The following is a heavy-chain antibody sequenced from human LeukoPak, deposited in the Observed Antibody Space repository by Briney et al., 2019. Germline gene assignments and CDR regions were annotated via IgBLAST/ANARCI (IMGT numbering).Heavy chain of an antibody. Sequence: GASVKVSCKASGYTFTSYGISWVRQAPGQGLEWMGWISAYNGNTNYAQKLQGRVTMTTDTSKSTAYMELRSLRSDDTAVYYCARDRPRWGSGSYNGEIWGQGTLVTVSS. J-gene: IGHJ4*02. CDR2: ISAYNGNT. D-gene: IGHD3-10*01. CDR3: ARDRPRWGSGSYNGEI. V-gene: IGHV1-18*04. CDR1: GYTFTSYG.